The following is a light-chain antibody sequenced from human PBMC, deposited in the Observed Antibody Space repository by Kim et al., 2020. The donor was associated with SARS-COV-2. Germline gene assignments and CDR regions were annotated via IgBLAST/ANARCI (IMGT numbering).Light chain of an antibody. CDR1: KLGDKY. V-gene: IGLV3-1*01. Sequence: SYELTQPPSVSAYPGQTASITCSGDKLGDKYACWYQQKPGQSPVLVIYQDSKRHSGIPERFSGSNSGNTATLTISGTQAMDEADYYCQAWDSSTYVVFGG. CDR2: QDS. CDR3: QAWDSSTYVV. J-gene: IGLJ2*01.